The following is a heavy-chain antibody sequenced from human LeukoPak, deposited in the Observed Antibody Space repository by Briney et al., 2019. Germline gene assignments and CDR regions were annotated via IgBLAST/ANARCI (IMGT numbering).Heavy chain of an antibody. CDR2: MNPSNGNT. D-gene: IGHD2-2*01. CDR1: GYTLTSYD. J-gene: IGHJ4*02. V-gene: IGHV1-8*01. Sequence: ASVKVSCKASGYTLTSYDINWVRQATGQGLEWMGWMNPSNGNTGYAQKFQGRVTMTRSTSISTAYMELSSLKSDDTAVYFCARGHWSGTSCYPFDYWGQGTLVTVSS. CDR3: ARGHWSGTSCYPFDY.